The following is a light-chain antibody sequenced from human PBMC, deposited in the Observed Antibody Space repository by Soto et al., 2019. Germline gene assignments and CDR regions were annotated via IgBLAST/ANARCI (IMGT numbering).Light chain of an antibody. Sequence: EIVMTQSPATLSLSPGERATLSCRASQSVSSSYLAWYQQKPGQAPRLLIYDASTRAPGIPARFSGSGSATEFTLTISSLQSEDFAVYYCQQYNNWPRTFGQGTKVDI. CDR1: QSVSSSY. CDR2: DAS. V-gene: IGKV3-15*01. J-gene: IGKJ1*01. CDR3: QQYNNWPRT.